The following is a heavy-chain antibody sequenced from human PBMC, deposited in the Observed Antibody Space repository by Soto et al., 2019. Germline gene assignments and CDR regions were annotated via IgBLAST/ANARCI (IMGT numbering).Heavy chain of an antibody. CDR2: ISYDGSNK. V-gene: IGHV3-30*03. CDR3: ASLTGEGAFDI. CDR1: GFTFSSYG. J-gene: IGHJ3*02. Sequence: GESLKISCAASGFTFSSYGMHWVRQAPGKGLEWVAVISYDGSNKYYADSVKGRFTISRDNSKNTLYLQMNSLRAEDTAVYYCASLTGEGAFDIWGQGTMVTVSS. D-gene: IGHD7-27*01.